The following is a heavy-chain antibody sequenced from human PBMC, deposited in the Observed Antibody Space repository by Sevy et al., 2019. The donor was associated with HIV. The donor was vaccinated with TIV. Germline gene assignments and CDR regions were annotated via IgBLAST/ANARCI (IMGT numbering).Heavy chain of an antibody. CDR3: ARDGYYYDSSGYYDAFDI. J-gene: IGHJ3*02. CDR2: INPSGGST. Sequence: AAVKVSCKASGYTFTSYYMHWVRQAPGQGLERMGIINPSGGSTSYAQKFQGRVTMTRDTSTSTVYMELSSLRSEDTAVYYCARDGYYYDSSGYYDAFDIWGQGTMVTVSS. D-gene: IGHD3-22*01. V-gene: IGHV1-46*03. CDR1: GYTFTSYY.